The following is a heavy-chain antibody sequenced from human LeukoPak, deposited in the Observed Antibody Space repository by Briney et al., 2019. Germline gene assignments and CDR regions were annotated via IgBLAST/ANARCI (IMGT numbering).Heavy chain of an antibody. Sequence: PGGSLRLSCAASGFTFSSYSMNWVHQAPGKGLEWVSSISSSSDIYYADSVKGRFTISRDNAKISRCLQMNSLRADATNVYYCVRDGELVLRGGYYFDYWGQGTLVTVSS. CDR3: VRDGELVLRGGYYFDY. V-gene: IGHV3-21*01. CDR1: GFTFSSYS. D-gene: IGHD1-7*01. J-gene: IGHJ4*02. CDR2: ISSSSDI.